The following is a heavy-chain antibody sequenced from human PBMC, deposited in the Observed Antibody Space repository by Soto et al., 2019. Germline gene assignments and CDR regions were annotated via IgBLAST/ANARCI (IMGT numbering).Heavy chain of an antibody. J-gene: IGHJ4*02. CDR2: IIPMFGTA. V-gene: IGHV1-69*01. CDR1: VSTFSSSA. Sequence: QVQLVQSGAEEQKPGSSVKVSCKASVSTFSSSAISWVRQAPGQGLEWMGGIIPMFGTAQYAQRFQDRVTITAGESTSTAYMELSSLSSDDTAVYYCARDFGHGHCSGGSCYTLDHWGQGTLVVVSS. CDR3: ARDFGHGHCSGGSCYTLDH. D-gene: IGHD2-15*01.